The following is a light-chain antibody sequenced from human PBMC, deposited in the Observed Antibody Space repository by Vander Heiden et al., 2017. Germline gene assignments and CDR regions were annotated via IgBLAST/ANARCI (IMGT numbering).Light chain of an antibody. CDR3: QQYNSYSPKT. CDR2: DAS. V-gene: IGKV1-5*01. J-gene: IGKJ1*01. Sequence: DIQMTQSPSTLSASVGDRVTITCRASQSISSWLAWYQQKPGKAPKLLIYDASSLESGVPSRFSGSGSGKEFTLTISSLQPDDVATYYCQQYNSYSPKTFGQGTKVEIK. CDR1: QSISSW.